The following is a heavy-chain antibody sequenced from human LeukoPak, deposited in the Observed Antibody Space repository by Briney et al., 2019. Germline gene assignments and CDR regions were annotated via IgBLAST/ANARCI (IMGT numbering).Heavy chain of an antibody. CDR2: INPNSGGT. D-gene: IGHD5-24*01. CDR1: GYTFTVYY. Sequence: ASVKVSCKASGYTFTVYYMHWVRQAPGQGLEWMGWINPNSGGTNYAQRFQGRVTMTRDTSISTAYMELSRLRSDDTAVYYCASPLGEMATFGYWGQGTLVTVSS. CDR3: ASPLGEMATFGY. J-gene: IGHJ4*02. V-gene: IGHV1-2*02.